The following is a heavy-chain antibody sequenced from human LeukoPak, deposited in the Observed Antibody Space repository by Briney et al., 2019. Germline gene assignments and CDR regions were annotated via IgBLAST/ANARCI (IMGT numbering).Heavy chain of an antibody. V-gene: IGHV4-4*07. CDR3: ARGAYDSVWGSYRYYFDY. J-gene: IGHJ4*02. CDR1: GGSISSYY. CDR2: IYTSGST. Sequence: SETLSLTCTVSGGSISSYYWSWIRQPAGKGLEWIGRIYTSGSTNYNPSLKSRVTMSVDTSKNQFSLKLSSVTAADTAVYYCARGAYDSVWGSYRYYFDYWGQGTLVTVSS. D-gene: IGHD3-16*02.